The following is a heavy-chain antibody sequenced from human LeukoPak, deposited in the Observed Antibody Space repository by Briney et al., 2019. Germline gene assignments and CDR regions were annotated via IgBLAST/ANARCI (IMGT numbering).Heavy chain of an antibody. CDR1: GGTFSSYA. J-gene: IGHJ4*02. Sequence: SVKVSCKASGGTFSSYAISWVRQAPGQGLEWMGGIIPIFGTANYAQKFQGRVTITADEFTSTAYMELSSLRSEDTAVYYCARDYYDSSGYYPNPYYFDYWGQGTLVTVSS. CDR2: IIPIFGTA. V-gene: IGHV1-69*13. D-gene: IGHD3-22*01. CDR3: ARDYYDSSGYYPNPYYFDY.